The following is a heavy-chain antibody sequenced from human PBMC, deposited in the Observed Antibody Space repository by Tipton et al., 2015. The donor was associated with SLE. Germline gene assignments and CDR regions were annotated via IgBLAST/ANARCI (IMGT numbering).Heavy chain of an antibody. J-gene: IGHJ5*02. CDR3: SGDSLGVDH. Sequence: TLSLTCTVSDDSFSNFYYNWAWIRQPPGKGLEWIGSVSYRGSTDYNSSLKSRVTISLDTSKDQISLELTSVTAADTAVYYCSGDSLGVDHWGQGTLVTVSS. CDR1: DDSFSNFYYN. V-gene: IGHV4-39*07. CDR2: VSYRGST. D-gene: IGHD3-10*01.